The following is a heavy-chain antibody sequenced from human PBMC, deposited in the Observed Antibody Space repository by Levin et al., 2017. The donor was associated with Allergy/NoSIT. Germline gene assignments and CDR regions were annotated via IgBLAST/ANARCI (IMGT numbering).Heavy chain of an antibody. CDR3: ARDLIGAPGYFHY. D-gene: IGHD1-1*01. CDR1: GFTVSSNY. V-gene: IGHV3-53*01. CDR2: IYSGGNT. J-gene: IGHJ4*02. Sequence: GGSLRLSCAASGFTVSSNYMSWVRQAPGKGLEWVSVIYSGGNTYYADSVKGRFTISRDNAKNSLYLQMNSLRPEDTAVYYCARDLIGAPGYFHYWGQGTLVSVSS.